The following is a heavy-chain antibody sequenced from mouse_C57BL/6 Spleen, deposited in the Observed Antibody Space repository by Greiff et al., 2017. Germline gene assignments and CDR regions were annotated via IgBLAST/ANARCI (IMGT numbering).Heavy chain of an antibody. CDR2: IDPSDSET. CDR3: AREKTAQGGLDY. Sequence: QVQLQQSGAELVRPGSSVKLSCKASGYTFTSYWMHWVKQRPIQGLEWIGNIDPSDSETHYNQKFKDKATLTVDKSSSTAYMQLSSLTSEDSAVYYCAREKTAQGGLDYWGQGTTLTVSS. D-gene: IGHD3-2*02. CDR1: GYTFTSYW. V-gene: IGHV1-52*01. J-gene: IGHJ2*01.